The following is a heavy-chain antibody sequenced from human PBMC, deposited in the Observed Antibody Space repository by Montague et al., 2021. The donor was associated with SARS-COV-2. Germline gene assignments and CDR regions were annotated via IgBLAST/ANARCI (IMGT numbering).Heavy chain of an antibody. CDR2: INAGNGNT. CDR1: GYTFTSYA. D-gene: IGHD3-10*01. J-gene: IGHJ4*02. CDR3: ARSLYSAWVVRGVPFDY. V-gene: IGHV1-3*01. Sequence: SVKVSCKASGYTFTSYAMHWVRQAPGQRLEWMGWINAGNGNTKYSQKFQGRVTTTRHASASTAYMKLSSLRSEDTAVYYCARSLYSAWVVRGVPFDYWGQGTLVTVSS.